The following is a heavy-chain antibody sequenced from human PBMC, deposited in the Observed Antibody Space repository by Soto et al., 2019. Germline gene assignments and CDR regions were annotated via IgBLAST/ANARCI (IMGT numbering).Heavy chain of an antibody. CDR2: IWYDGSKK. D-gene: IGHD6-19*01. J-gene: IGHJ4*02. V-gene: IGHV3-33*01. CDR1: GFTFSSYG. CDR3: ARAGPGYSSAWYFDY. Sequence: GGSLRLSCAASGFTFSSYGMHWVRQSPGKGLEWVAVIWYDGSKKYYGDSVKGRFTISRDDSKNTLYLQMNSLRAEDTAVYYCARAGPGYSSAWYFDYWGQGTLVTVSS.